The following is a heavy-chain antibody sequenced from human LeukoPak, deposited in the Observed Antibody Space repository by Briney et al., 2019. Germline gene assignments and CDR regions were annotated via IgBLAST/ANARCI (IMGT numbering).Heavy chain of an antibody. CDR1: GYTFTGYY. D-gene: IGHD6-19*01. V-gene: IGHV1-2*02. CDR3: ARVQWLVPGYFQH. J-gene: IGHJ1*01. CDR2: SNPNSGGT. Sequence: PLASVKVSCKASGYTFTGYYMHWVRPAPGQGREWMAWSNPNSGGTNYAQKFQGRVTMTRATSISTAYMELSRLRSDDTAVYYCARVQWLVPGYFQHWGQGTLVTVSS.